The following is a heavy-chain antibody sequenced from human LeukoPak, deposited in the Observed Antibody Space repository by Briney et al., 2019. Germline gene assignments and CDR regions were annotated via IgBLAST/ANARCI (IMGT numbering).Heavy chain of an antibody. Sequence: PSETLSLTCTVSGGSISSGGYYWSWIRQPPGKGLEWIGYIYHSGSTYYNPSLKSRVTISVDRSKNQFSLKLSSVTAADTAVYYCARDVQSPYYYYYYMDVWGKGTTVTVSS. CDR3: ARDVQSPYYYYYYMDV. CDR1: GGSISSGGYY. J-gene: IGHJ6*03. V-gene: IGHV4-30-2*01. D-gene: IGHD6-6*01. CDR2: IYHSGST.